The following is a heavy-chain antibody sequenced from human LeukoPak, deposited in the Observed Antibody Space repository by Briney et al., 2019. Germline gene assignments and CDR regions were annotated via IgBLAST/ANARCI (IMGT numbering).Heavy chain of an antibody. Sequence: GASVKVTCKASGYTFTSYVNNWKRQATGQGLEWMGWMNPNSGNTGYAQKLQGRVTMTRNTSISTAYMELSSLRSEDTAVYYCATRYCSSTSCFDDAFDIWGQGTMVTVSS. J-gene: IGHJ3*02. CDR3: ATRYCSSTSCFDDAFDI. CDR1: GYTFTSYV. V-gene: IGHV1-8*02. CDR2: MNPNSGNT. D-gene: IGHD2-2*01.